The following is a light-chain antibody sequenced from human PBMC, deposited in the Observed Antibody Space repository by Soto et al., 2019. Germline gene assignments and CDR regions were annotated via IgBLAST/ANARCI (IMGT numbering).Light chain of an antibody. CDR2: RND. J-gene: IGLJ1*01. CDR1: SSNIGRNY. CDR3: AAWDDSLSGLYV. Sequence: SVLTQPPSASGTPGQRVTISCSGSSSNIGRNYVYWYQQLPGTAPKLLIYRNDQRPSGVPDRLSGSKSGTSASLAISGLRSEDEADYYCAAWDDSLSGLYVFGTGTKLTVL. V-gene: IGLV1-47*01.